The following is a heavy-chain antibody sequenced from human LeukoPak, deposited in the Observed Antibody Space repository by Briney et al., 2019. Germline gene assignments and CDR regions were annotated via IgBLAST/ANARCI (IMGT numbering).Heavy chain of an antibody. CDR1: GFAFSSYN. Sequence: PGGSLRVSCAASGFAFSSYNMNWVRQAPGKGLEWVSSISSSSTYIYYADSVKGRFTISRDNAKNSLYLQMNSLRAEDTAVYYCARVIGDYEVHRGQGTLVTVSS. V-gene: IGHV3-21*01. CDR3: ARVIGDYEVH. CDR2: ISSSSTYI. D-gene: IGHD4-17*01. J-gene: IGHJ4*02.